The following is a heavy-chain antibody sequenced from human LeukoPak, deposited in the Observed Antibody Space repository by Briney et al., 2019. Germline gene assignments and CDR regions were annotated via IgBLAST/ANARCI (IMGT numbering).Heavy chain of an antibody. D-gene: IGHD6-6*01. CDR2: IYYNGIT. V-gene: IGHV3-66*04. Sequence: GGSLRLSCTASEFNVSSNYISWIRQAPGGRLEWLSVIYYNGITIYSDSVKGRLTISRDDTKNTVYLQMNSLRGEDTAIYYCARHAFRSQYIPNDLWGQGTLVTVSS. CDR1: EFNVSSNY. J-gene: IGHJ4*02. CDR3: ARHAFRSQYIPNDL.